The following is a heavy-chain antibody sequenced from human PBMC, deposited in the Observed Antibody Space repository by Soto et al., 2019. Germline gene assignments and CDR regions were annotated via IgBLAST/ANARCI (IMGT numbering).Heavy chain of an antibody. J-gene: IGHJ6*02. CDR1: GGTFSSYA. CDR3: ARDTEQWLVPRYYYYGMDV. D-gene: IGHD6-19*01. CDR2: IIPIFGTA. Sequence: XSVKVCCKASGGTFSSYAISWVRQAPGQGLEWMGGIIPIFGTANYAQKFQGRVTITADESTSTAYMELSSLRSEDTAVYYCARDTEQWLVPRYYYYGMDVWGQGTTVTVS. V-gene: IGHV1-69*13.